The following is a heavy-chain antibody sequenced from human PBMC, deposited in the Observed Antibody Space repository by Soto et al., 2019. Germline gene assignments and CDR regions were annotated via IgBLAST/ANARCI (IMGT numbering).Heavy chain of an antibody. D-gene: IGHD3-3*02. CDR2: IWYDGSNK. CDR1: GFTFSSYG. V-gene: IGHV3-33*01. Sequence: GGSLRLSCAASGFTFSSYGMHWVRQAPGKGLEWVAVIWYDGSNKYYADSVKGRFTISRDNSKNTLYLQMNSLRAEDTAVYYCARAHIWSGYLGWFDPWGQGTLVTVSS. J-gene: IGHJ5*02. CDR3: ARAHIWSGYLGWFDP.